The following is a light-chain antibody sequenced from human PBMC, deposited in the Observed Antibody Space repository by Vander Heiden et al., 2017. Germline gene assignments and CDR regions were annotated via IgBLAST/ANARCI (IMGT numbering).Light chain of an antibody. Sequence: DLQMTQSPSSLSASVGDRVTITCRASQSISSYLNWYQQKPGKAPKLLIYAASSLQSGVPSRFSGSGSGTDFTLTISRLQPEDFATYYCQQSDSTPGTFGQGTKLEIK. J-gene: IGKJ2*02. V-gene: IGKV1-39*01. CDR1: QSISSY. CDR2: AAS. CDR3: QQSDSTPGT.